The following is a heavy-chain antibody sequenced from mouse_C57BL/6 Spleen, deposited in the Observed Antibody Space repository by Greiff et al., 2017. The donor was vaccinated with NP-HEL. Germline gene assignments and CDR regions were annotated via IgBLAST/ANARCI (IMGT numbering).Heavy chain of an antibody. D-gene: IGHD1-1*01. Sequence: EVQLVESGGGLVKPGGSLKLSCAASGFTFSSYAMSWVRQTPEKRLEWVATISDGGSYTYYPDNVKGRFTISRDNAKNNLYLQMSHLKSEDTAMYYCARDQRFNFDYWGRGTTLTVSS. CDR2: ISDGGSYT. CDR3: ARDQRFNFDY. J-gene: IGHJ2*01. CDR1: GFTFSSYA. V-gene: IGHV5-4*01.